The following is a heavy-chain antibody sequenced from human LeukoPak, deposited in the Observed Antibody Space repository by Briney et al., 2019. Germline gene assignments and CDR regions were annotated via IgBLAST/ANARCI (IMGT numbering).Heavy chain of an antibody. Sequence: GGSLRLSCSASGFTFSSYAMHWVRQAPGKGLEYVSAISSNGGSTYYADSVKGRFSISRDNSKNTLYLQMSSLRAEDTAVYYCVKGQRYHDSSGYYSIEYFQHWGQGTLVTVSS. D-gene: IGHD3-22*01. CDR2: ISSNGGST. CDR3: VKGQRYHDSSGYYSIEYFQH. J-gene: IGHJ1*01. CDR1: GFTFSSYA. V-gene: IGHV3-64D*09.